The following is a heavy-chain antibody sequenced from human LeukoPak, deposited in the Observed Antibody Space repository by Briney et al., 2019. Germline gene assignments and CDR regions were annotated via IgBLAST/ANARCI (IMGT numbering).Heavy chain of an antibody. CDR2: INPNSGGT. V-gene: IGHV1-2*02. D-gene: IGHD4-23*01. CDR1: GYTFTGYY. CDR3: ARDRLNYGGPQGYFDY. Sequence: GASVTVSCKASGYTFTGYYMHWVRQAPGQGLEWMGWINPNSGGTNYAQKFQGRVTMTRDTSISTAYMELSRLRSDDTAVYYCARDRLNYGGPQGYFDYWGQGTLVTVSS. J-gene: IGHJ4*02.